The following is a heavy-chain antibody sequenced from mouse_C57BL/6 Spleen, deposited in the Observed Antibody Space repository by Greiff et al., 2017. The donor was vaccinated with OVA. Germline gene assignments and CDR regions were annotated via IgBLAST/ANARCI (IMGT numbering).Heavy chain of an antibody. J-gene: IGHJ4*01. CDR2: INPNNGGT. Sequence: VQLQQSGPELVKPGASVKISCKASGYTFTDYYMNWVKQSHGKSLEWIGDINPNNGGTSYNQKFKGKATLTVDKSSSTAYMELRSLTSEDSAVYYCARSSYYGSSDAMDYWGQGTSVTVSS. D-gene: IGHD1-1*01. CDR1: GYTFTDYY. V-gene: IGHV1-26*01. CDR3: ARSSYYGSSDAMDY.